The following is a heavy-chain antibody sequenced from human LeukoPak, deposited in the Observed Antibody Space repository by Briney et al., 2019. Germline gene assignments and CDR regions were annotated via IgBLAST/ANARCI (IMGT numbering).Heavy chain of an antibody. Sequence: SGGSLGLSCAASGFTFSNAWMSWVRQAPGKGLEWVGRIKSKTDGGTTDYAAPVKGRFTISRDDSKNTLYLQMNSLKTEDTAVYYCTTPSAFGRDYFFDYWGQGTLVTVSS. D-gene: IGHD2-21*02. CDR1: GFTFSNAW. J-gene: IGHJ4*02. CDR3: TTPSAFGRDYFFDY. CDR2: IKSKTDGGTT. V-gene: IGHV3-15*01.